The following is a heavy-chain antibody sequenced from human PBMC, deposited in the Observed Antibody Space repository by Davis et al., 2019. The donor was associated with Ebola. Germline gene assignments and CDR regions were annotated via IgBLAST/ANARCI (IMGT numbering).Heavy chain of an antibody. CDR3: ARDRVAAPPFDY. CDR2: INPNSGGT. D-gene: IGHD6-6*01. CDR1: GYTFTGYY. V-gene: IGHV1-2*02. Sequence: ASVKVSCKASGYTFTGYYMHWVRQAPGQGLEWMGWINPNSGGTNYAQKFQGRVTMTRDTSISTAYMELSRLRSDDTAVYYCARDRVAAPPFDYWGQGTLVTVSS. J-gene: IGHJ4*02.